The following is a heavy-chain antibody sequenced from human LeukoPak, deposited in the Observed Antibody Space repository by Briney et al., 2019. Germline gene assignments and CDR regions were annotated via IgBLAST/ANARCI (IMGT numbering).Heavy chain of an antibody. V-gene: IGHV1-2*02. CDR1: GYTFTGHY. J-gene: IGHJ4*02. CDR2: VNPNSGGT. Sequence: VASVKVSCKASGYTFTGHYMHWVRQAPGQGLEWMGWVNPNSGGTNYAPKFQGRVTMTRDTSISTVYMELSRLRSDDTAVYYCARDYYDSRGGSFDYWGQGTLVTVSS. CDR3: ARDYYDSRGGSFDY. D-gene: IGHD3-22*01.